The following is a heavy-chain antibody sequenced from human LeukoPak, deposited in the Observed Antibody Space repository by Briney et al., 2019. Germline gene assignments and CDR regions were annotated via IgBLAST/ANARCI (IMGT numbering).Heavy chain of an antibody. CDR3: ARYSHGDYLGLDY. J-gene: IGHJ4*02. CDR2: MNPNSGNT. D-gene: IGHD4-17*01. Sequence: ASVKVSCKASGYTFTSYDINWVRQAAGQGLEGMGWMNPNSGNTGYAQKFQGRVTMTRNTSISTAYMELSSLRSEDTAVYYCARYSHGDYLGLDYWGQGTLVTVSS. V-gene: IGHV1-8*01. CDR1: GYTFTSYD.